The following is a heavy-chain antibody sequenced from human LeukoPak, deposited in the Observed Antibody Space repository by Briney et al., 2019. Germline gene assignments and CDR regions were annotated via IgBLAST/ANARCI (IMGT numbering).Heavy chain of an antibody. Sequence: PGRTLRLSCAASGFSFSNYAMHWVRQAPGKGLEWVAVISKDGGNTHYADSVKGRFTVSRDDSKNTLYLQMNSVRSDDTAVYHCAKIHATGWYDWFFDLWGRGSQVTVPS. CDR1: GFSFSNYA. V-gene: IGHV3-30-3*02. CDR2: ISKDGGNT. D-gene: IGHD6-19*01. J-gene: IGHJ2*01. CDR3: AKIHATGWYDWFFDL.